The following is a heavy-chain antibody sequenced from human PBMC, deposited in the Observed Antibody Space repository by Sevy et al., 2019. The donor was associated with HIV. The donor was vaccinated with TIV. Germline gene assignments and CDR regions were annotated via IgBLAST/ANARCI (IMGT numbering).Heavy chain of an antibody. V-gene: IGHV3-74*01. CDR3: ARDRRLQVRAIDY. J-gene: IGHJ4*02. D-gene: IGHD1-1*01. CDR2: INSDGSST. CDR1: GFTVSSYW. Sequence: GGSLRLSCAASGFTVSSYWMHWVRQAPGKGLVWVSRINSDGSSTSYADSVKGRFTISRDNAKNTLYLQMNSLRAEDTAVYYCARDRRLQVRAIDYWGQGTLVTVSS.